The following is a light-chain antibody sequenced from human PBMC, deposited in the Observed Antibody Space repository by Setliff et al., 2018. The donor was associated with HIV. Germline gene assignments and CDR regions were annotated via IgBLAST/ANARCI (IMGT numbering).Light chain of an antibody. V-gene: IGLV7-46*01. CDR1: TGAVTSGHY. Sequence: QAVVTQEPSLTVSPGGTATLTCGSSTGAVTSGHYPYWFQQKPGQAPRTVIYDTSNKHSWTPPRFSGSLLGGKAALTLSGAQPEDEAAYYCFLSYCGARRVFGGGTKVTVL. J-gene: IGLJ3*02. CDR2: DTS. CDR3: FLSYCGARRV.